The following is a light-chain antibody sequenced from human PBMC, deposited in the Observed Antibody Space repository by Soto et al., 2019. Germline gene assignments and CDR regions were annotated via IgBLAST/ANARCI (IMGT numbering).Light chain of an antibody. Sequence: EIVLTQSPGTLSLSPGERATLSCRASHSVSSSYLAWYQQKPGQAPRLLIYGASSRATGTPDRFSGSGSGTNFTLSISRLEPEDFAVYYCQQYGNSPPLTFGGGTKVEIK. CDR1: HSVSSSY. V-gene: IGKV3-20*01. CDR3: QQYGNSPPLT. CDR2: GAS. J-gene: IGKJ4*01.